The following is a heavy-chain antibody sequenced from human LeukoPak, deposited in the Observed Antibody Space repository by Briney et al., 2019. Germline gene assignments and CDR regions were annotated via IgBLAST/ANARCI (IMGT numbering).Heavy chain of an antibody. Sequence: GGSLRLSCAASGFTFNSYGIHWDRQAPGKGPEWVAFIWYDGSNKYYADSVKGRFTISRDNSKNTLYLQMNSLRAEDTAVYYCARARTTRGFDYWGQGTLVTVSS. D-gene: IGHD4-17*01. J-gene: IGHJ4*02. V-gene: IGHV3-33*01. CDR3: ARARTTRGFDY. CDR1: GFTFNSYG. CDR2: IWYDGSNK.